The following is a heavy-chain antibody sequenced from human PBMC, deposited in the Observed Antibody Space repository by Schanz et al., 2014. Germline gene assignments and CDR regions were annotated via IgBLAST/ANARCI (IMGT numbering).Heavy chain of an antibody. J-gene: IGHJ6*02. CDR1: GFTFSTYA. CDR3: ARAQGVIRLYYGVDV. Sequence: VQLLESGGALVQPGGSLRLSCSASGFTFSTYAMSWVRQAPGKGLEYVSVISSNGGSTDFADSVKGRFIISRDNSMNTVYLQMNSLRSDDAAVYYCARAQGVIRLYYGVDVWGQGTTVTVSS. D-gene: IGHD3-10*01. CDR2: ISSNGGST. V-gene: IGHV3-64*04.